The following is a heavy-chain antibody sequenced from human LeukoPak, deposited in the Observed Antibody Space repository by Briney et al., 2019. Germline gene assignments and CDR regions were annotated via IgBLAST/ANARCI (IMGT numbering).Heavy chain of an antibody. V-gene: IGHV4-39*01. CDR2: IYYSGST. CDR3: ARHPRRGSGRYMDV. D-gene: IGHD1-14*01. J-gene: IGHJ6*03. CDR1: GGSISSGGYY. Sequence: PSETLSLTCTVSGGSISSGGYYWGWIRQPPGKGLEWIGSIYYSGSTYYNPSLRSRVTISVDTSKNQFSLKLSSVTAADTAVYYCARHPRRGSGRYMDVWGKGTTVTISS.